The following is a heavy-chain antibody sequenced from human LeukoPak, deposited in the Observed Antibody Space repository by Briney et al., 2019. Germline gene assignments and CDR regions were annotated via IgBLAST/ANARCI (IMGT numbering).Heavy chain of an antibody. D-gene: IGHD6-6*01. CDR1: GDSISSSSYS. CDR2: LHYSGVT. Sequence: SETLSLTCTVSGDSISSSSYSWGWIRQPPGKGLEWIGNLHYSGVTYYNPSLKSRVTIPVDTSKNQLTLKLSSVTAADTAVYYCARLYSSSVYFDYWGQGTLVTVSS. CDR3: ARLYSSSVYFDY. V-gene: IGHV4-39*01. J-gene: IGHJ4*02.